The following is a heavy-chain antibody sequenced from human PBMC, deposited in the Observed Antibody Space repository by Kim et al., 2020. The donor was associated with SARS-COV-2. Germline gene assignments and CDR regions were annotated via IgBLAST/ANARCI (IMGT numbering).Heavy chain of an antibody. Sequence: SRVTISVDTSKNQFSLKLSSVTAADTAVYYCARGSARITMIVVVKPYFDYWGQGTLVTVSS. J-gene: IGHJ4*02. CDR3: ARGSARITMIVVVKPYFDY. V-gene: IGHV4-34*01. D-gene: IGHD3-22*01.